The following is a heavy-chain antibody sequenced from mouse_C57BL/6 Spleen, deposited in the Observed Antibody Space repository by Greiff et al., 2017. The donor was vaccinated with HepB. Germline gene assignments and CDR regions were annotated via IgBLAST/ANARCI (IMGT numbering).Heavy chain of an antibody. V-gene: IGHV5-4*01. Sequence: EVQLVESGGGLVKPGGSLKLSCAASGFTFSSYAMSWVRQTPEKRLEWVATISDGGSYTYYPDNVKGRFTISRDNAKNNLYLQRSHLKSEDTAMYYCARDSSYYGSSLFAYWGQVTLVTVSA. CDR1: GFTFSSYA. D-gene: IGHD1-1*01. J-gene: IGHJ3*01. CDR3: ARDSSYYGSSLFAY. CDR2: ISDGGSYT.